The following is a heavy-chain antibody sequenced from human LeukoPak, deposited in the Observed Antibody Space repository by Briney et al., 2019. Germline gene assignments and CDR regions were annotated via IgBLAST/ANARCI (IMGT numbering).Heavy chain of an antibody. V-gene: IGHV4-39*07. D-gene: IGHD3-10*01. CDR3: ARGPGDYGP. CDR1: GGSISSTSYY. Sequence: SETLSLTCTVSGGSISSTSYYWSWIRQPPGKGLEWIGEINHSGSTNYNPSLKSRVTISVDTSKNQFSLKLSSVTAADTAVYYCARGPGDYGPWGQGTLVTVSS. CDR2: INHSGST. J-gene: IGHJ5*02.